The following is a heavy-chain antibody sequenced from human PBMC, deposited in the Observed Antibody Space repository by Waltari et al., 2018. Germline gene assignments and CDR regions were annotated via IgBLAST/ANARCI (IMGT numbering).Heavy chain of an antibody. D-gene: IGHD2-15*01. CDR3: AHRLPAHYHTVVFDY. CDR1: GFSLSTRGVG. J-gene: IGHJ4*02. Sequence: QITLKESGPTLVKPTQTLTLTCTFSGFSLSTRGVGVGCIRQPPGKALEWLALIYWDDDKRYSPSLKRRLTITKDTSKNQVVLTMTNMDPVDTATYSCAHRLPAHYHTVVFDYWGQGTLVTVSS. V-gene: IGHV2-5*02. CDR2: IYWDDDK.